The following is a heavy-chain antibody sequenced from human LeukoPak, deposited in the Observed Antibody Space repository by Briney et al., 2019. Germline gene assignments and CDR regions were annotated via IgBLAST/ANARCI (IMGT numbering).Heavy chain of an antibody. CDR2: ISGSGGST. D-gene: IGHD3-10*01. CDR1: GFTFSSYA. J-gene: IGHJ4*02. Sequence: GGSLRLSCAASGFTFSSYAMSWVRQAPGKGLEWVSAISGSGGSTYYADSVKGRFTISRDNSKNTLYLQMNSLRAEDTAVYYCARGLGFGEIGYWGQGTLVTVSS. CDR3: ARGLGFGEIGY. V-gene: IGHV3-23*01.